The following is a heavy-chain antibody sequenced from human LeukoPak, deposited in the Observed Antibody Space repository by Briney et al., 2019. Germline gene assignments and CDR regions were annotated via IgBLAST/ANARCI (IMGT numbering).Heavy chain of an antibody. CDR3: ARDGDGDPYYYYGMDV. V-gene: IGHV1-18*01. Sequence: AASVKVSCKASGYTFTSYGISWVRQAPGQGLEWMGWISAYNGNTNYAQKLQGRVTMTTDTSTSTAYMELRSLRSDGTAVYYCARDGDGDPYYYYGMDVWGQGTTVTVSS. CDR2: ISAYNGNT. J-gene: IGHJ6*02. D-gene: IGHD4-17*01. CDR1: GYTFTSYG.